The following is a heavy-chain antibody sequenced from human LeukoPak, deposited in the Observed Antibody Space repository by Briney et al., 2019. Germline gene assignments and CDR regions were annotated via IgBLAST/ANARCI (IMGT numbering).Heavy chain of an antibody. CDR3: AKVAKYYYGSETYYFFEH. Sequence: GGSLRLSCAASGFTFSSYSMNWVRQAPGKGLEWVSSISSSSYIYYADSVKGRFTISRDNAKKSLFLQMNSLRAEDTAVYYCAKVAKYYYGSETYYFFEHWGQGTPVTASS. J-gene: IGHJ4*02. CDR2: ISSSSYI. V-gene: IGHV3-21*01. CDR1: GFTFSSYS. D-gene: IGHD3-10*01.